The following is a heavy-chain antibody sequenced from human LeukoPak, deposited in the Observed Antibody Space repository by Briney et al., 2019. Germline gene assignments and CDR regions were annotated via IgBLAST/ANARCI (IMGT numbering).Heavy chain of an antibody. CDR3: AREWEYCSSTSCYAGFDY. D-gene: IGHD2-2*01. J-gene: IGHJ4*02. Sequence: GSLRLSCAASGFTFSSYAMHWVRQAPGKGLEWVANIKQDGSEKYFVDSVKGRFTISRDNAKNSLYLEMNRLRAEDTALYYCAREWEYCSSTSCYAGFDYWGQGTLVTVSS. CDR1: GFTFSSYA. V-gene: IGHV3-7*01. CDR2: IKQDGSEK.